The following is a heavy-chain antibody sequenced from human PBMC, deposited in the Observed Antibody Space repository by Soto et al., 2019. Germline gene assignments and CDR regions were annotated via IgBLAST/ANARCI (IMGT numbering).Heavy chain of an antibody. Sequence: GASVKVSCKASGYTFTGYYIHWVRQAPGQGLEWMGSISPHSGGPNYAQRFQGRVTMTRDTPMTTVYMEMSGLTSDDTAVYYCAREEQTGANCYLDYWGQGTLVTVSS. V-gene: IGHV1-2*02. J-gene: IGHJ4*02. CDR3: AREEQTGANCYLDY. CDR1: GYTFTGYY. D-gene: IGHD7-27*01. CDR2: ISPHSGGP.